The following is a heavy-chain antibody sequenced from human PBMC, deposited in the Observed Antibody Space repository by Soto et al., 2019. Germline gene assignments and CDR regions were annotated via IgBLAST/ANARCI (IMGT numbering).Heavy chain of an antibody. CDR2: IYYSGST. CDR1: GGSISSSSYY. CDR3: ARQGLHYDFWSGYYSWFDP. D-gene: IGHD3-3*01. J-gene: IGHJ5*02. Sequence: TSETLSLTCTGSGGSISSSSYYWGWIRQPPGKGLEWIGSIYYSGSTYYNPSLKSRVTISVDTSKNQFSLKLSSVTAADTAVYYCARQGLHYDFWSGYYSWFDPWGQGTLVTVSS. V-gene: IGHV4-39*01.